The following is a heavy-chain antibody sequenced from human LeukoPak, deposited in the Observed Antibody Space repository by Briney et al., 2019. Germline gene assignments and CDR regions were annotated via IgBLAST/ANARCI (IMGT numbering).Heavy chain of an antibody. CDR3: VRSGYDYDWFDP. J-gene: IGHJ5*02. CDR1: GYTFTSYG. CDR2: ISAYNGNT. Sequence: RASVKVSCKASGYTFTSYGISWVRQAPGQGLEWMGWISAYNGNTNYAQKFQGRVTFTADKSTISAYMDLSSLRSEDTAVYYCVRSGYDYDWFDPWGQGTLVSVSS. D-gene: IGHD5-12*01. V-gene: IGHV1-18*01.